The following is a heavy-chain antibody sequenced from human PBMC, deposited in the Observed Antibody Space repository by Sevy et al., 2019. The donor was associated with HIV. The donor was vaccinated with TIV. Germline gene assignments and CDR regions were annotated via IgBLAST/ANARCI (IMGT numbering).Heavy chain of an antibody. J-gene: IGHJ1*01. Sequence: SGPTLVNPTQTLTLTCTFSGFSLSTSGVGVGWIRQPPGKALEWLANIYWNDDQRYSLSLKSRLKITKDTSKNQVVLTMTXMDPVDTASYYCAHRGGVNYKDSDGYYSRAEYFQYWSQGTLVTVSS. CDR1: GFSLSTSGVG. D-gene: IGHD3-22*01. V-gene: IGHV2-5*01. CDR2: IYWNDDQ. CDR3: AHRGGVNYKDSDGYYSRAEYFQY.